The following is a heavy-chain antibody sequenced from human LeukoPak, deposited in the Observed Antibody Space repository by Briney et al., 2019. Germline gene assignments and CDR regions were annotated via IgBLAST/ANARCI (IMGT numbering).Heavy chain of an antibody. CDR2: ISWNSGSI. D-gene: IGHD2-15*01. CDR3: ASARSTTWWKHVSIWFDP. Sequence: QPGRSLRLSCAASGFTFDDYAMHWVRQAPGKGLEWVSGISWNSGSIGYADSVRGRFTISRDNARSSVYLQMTSLRADDTAVYYCASARSTTWWKHVSIWFDPWGQGTLVTVSS. CDR1: GFTFDDYA. V-gene: IGHV3-9*01. J-gene: IGHJ5*02.